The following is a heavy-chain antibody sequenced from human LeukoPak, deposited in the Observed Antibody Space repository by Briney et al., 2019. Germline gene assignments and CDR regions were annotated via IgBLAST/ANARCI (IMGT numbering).Heavy chain of an antibody. CDR3: ARVPIAAAALSGMDV. CDR1: GGSVSSYY. CDR2: LSHSGSS. V-gene: IGHV4-59*02. D-gene: IGHD6-13*01. Sequence: SETLSLTCTVSGGSVSSYYWSWIRQPPGRGLKWIGYLSHSGSSDSNPSLKSRVTISVDTSKNQFSLKLSSVTAADTAVYYCARVPIAAAALSGMDVWGQGTTVTVSS. J-gene: IGHJ6*01.